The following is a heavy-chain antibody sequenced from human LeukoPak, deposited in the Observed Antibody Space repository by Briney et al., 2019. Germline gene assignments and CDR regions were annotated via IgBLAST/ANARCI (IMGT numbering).Heavy chain of an antibody. D-gene: IGHD6-19*01. V-gene: IGHV4-30-2*01. CDR3: ARVQGGSGWYYFDY. Sequence: SETLSLTCAVSGGSISSGGYSWSWIRQPPGKGLEWIGYIYHSGSTYYNPSLKSRVTISVDRSKNQFSLKLSSVTAADTAVYYCARVQGGSGWYYFDYWGQGTLVTVSS. CDR2: IYHSGST. CDR1: GGSISSGGYS. J-gene: IGHJ4*02.